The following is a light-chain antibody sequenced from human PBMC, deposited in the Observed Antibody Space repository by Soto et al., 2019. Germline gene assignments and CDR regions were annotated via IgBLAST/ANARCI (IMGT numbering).Light chain of an antibody. Sequence: QSALTQPASVSGSPGQSITIPCTGTSSDVGGHNFVSWYQHHPGKAPKPMIYDVTNRPSGVSDRFSGSKSGNTASLTISGLQAEDEADYFCSSYTSITTFYVFGTGTKVTVL. CDR1: SSDVGGHNF. CDR2: DVT. V-gene: IGLV2-14*03. J-gene: IGLJ1*01. CDR3: SSYTSITTFYV.